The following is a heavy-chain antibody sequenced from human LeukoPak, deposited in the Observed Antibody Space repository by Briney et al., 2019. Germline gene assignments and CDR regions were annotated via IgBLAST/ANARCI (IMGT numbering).Heavy chain of an antibody. CDR1: GFTFSSYG. Sequence: PGVTVRLSCAASGFTFSSYGMHWVRQAPGKGLEWVAVISYDGSNKYYADSVKGRFTISRDNSKNTLYLQMNSLRAEDTAVYYCAKEGIFSAYYFDYWGQGTLVTVSS. J-gene: IGHJ4*02. CDR3: AKEGIFSAYYFDY. V-gene: IGHV3-30*18. D-gene: IGHD3-9*01. CDR2: ISYDGSNK.